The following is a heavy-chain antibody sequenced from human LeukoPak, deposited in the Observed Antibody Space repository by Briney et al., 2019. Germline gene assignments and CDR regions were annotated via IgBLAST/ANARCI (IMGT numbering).Heavy chain of an antibody. Sequence: GGSLRLSCAASGFTLSSYNMNWVRQAPGKGLEWASYISSRGSSIYYADSVKGRFTISRDNAKNSLYLQMDSLRDDDTAVYYCARTYNSGWYFDYWGQGTLVTVSS. CDR2: ISSRGSSI. CDR1: GFTLSSYN. CDR3: ARTYNSGWYFDY. D-gene: IGHD6-19*01. V-gene: IGHV3-48*02. J-gene: IGHJ4*02.